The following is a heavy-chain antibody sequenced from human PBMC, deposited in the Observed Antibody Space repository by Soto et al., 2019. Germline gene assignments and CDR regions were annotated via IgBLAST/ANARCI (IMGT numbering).Heavy chain of an antibody. CDR2: IYYSGST. Sequence: QVQLQESGPGLVKPSETLSLTCTVSGGSISSYYWSWIRQPPGKGLEWIGYIYYSGSTNYNPSLKSRVTISVDTSKNQFSLKLSSVTAADTAVYYCARAPPPGYYGSGSYWTPFDYWGQGTLVTVSS. CDR1: GGSISSYY. V-gene: IGHV4-59*01. D-gene: IGHD3-10*01. J-gene: IGHJ4*02. CDR3: ARAPPPGYYGSGSYWTPFDY.